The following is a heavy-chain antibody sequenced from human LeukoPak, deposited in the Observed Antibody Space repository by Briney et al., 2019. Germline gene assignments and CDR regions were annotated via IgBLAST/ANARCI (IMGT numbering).Heavy chain of an antibody. CDR3: ARARIAVAGTGYFDY. D-gene: IGHD6-19*01. J-gene: IGHJ4*02. CDR1: GYTFTSYY. Sequence: ASVKVSCTASGYTFTSYYMHWVRQAPGQGLEWMGIINPSGGSTSYAQKFQGRVTMTRDMSTSTVYMELSSLRPEDTAVYYCARARIAVAGTGYFDYWGQGTLVTVSS. V-gene: IGHV1-46*01. CDR2: INPSGGST.